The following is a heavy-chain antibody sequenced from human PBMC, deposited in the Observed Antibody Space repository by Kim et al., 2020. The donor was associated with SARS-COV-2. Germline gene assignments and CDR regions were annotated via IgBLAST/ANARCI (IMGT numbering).Heavy chain of an antibody. CDR3: ARGKYYYDSSGYSVMDY. Sequence: VKGRFTISRDNSKNTLYLQMNSLRAEDTAVYYCARGKYYYDSSGYSVMDYWGQGTLVTVSS. V-gene: IGHV3-30*01. D-gene: IGHD3-22*01. J-gene: IGHJ4*02.